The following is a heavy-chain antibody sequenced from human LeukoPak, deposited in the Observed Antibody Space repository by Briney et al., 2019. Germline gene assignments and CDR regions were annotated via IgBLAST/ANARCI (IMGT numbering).Heavy chain of an antibody. CDR1: GGSVSSGSYY. V-gene: IGHV4-61*01. CDR2: IYYSGST. D-gene: IGHD3-9*01. CDR3: ARAELRYFDWLAPFDY. J-gene: IGHJ4*02. Sequence: SETLSLTCTVSGGSVSSGSYYWSWLRQPPGKGLEWIGYIYYSGSTNYNPSLKSRVTISVDTSKNQFSLELSSVTAADTAVYYCARAELRYFDWLAPFDYWGQGTLVTVSS.